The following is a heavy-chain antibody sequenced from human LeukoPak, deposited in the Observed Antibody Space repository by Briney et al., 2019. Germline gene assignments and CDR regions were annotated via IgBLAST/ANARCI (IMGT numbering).Heavy chain of an antibody. D-gene: IGHD3-10*01. J-gene: IGHJ4*02. CDR3: ASGSVTTLLFDF. CDR1: GGSVSSGDYY. CDR2: IYYSGTT. Sequence: SQTLSLTCTVSGGSVSSGDYYWSWIRQPPGKGLEWIGYIYYSGTTDYNPSLKRRLTISVDSSKNQFSLKLSSVTGADTAVYYCASGSVTTLLFDFWGQGTLVTVSS. V-gene: IGHV4-30-4*01.